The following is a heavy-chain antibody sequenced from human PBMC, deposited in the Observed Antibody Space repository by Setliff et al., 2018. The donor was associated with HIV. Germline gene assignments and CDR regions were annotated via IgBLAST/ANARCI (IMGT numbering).Heavy chain of an antibody. V-gene: IGHV4-38-2*01. J-gene: IGHJ4*02. CDR1: GYSISSGYY. CDR2: ISYTGIT. D-gene: IGHD6-19*01. CDR3: ARLRQWLAFFDS. Sequence: SETLSLTCAVSGYSISSGYYWGWIRQPPGKGLEWLGSISYTGITNYNPSLKSRVTISVDTSQNQFSLKLTSVTAADTAVYYCARLRQWLAFFDSWGQGTLVTVSS.